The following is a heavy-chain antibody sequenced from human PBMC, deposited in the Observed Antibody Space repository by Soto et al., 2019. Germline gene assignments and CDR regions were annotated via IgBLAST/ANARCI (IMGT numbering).Heavy chain of an antibody. D-gene: IGHD1-26*01. CDR2: ISYDGSNK. V-gene: IGHV3-30*18. CDR1: GFNFSSYG. CDR3: AKPPKIVGAETNWFDP. Sequence: PGGSLRLSCAASGFNFSSYGMHWVRQAPGKGLEWVAVISYDGSNKYYADSVKGRFTISRDNSKNTLYLQMNSLRAEDTAVYYCAKPPKIVGAETNWFDPWGQGTLVTVSS. J-gene: IGHJ5*02.